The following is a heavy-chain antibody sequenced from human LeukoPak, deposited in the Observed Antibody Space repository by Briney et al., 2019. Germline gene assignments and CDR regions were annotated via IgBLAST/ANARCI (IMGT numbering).Heavy chain of an antibody. V-gene: IGHV3-23*01. CDR3: ARKWHGGFDL. CDR1: GFTFSEYA. D-gene: IGHD2-8*01. CDR2: QSDTGYYR. Sequence: GGSLGLSCIASGFTFSEYAMSWVRQAPGKGLEWVSDQSDTGYYRNYADSAKGRFTISRDNSKNTLWLQMNSLRAEDTAVYYCARKWHGGFDLWSQGTMVTVSS. J-gene: IGHJ3*01.